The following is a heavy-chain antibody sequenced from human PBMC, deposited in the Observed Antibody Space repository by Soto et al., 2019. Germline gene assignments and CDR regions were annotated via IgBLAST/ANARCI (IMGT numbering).Heavy chain of an antibody. D-gene: IGHD1-1*01. CDR1: GFTFSDNL. CDR3: AREITSVGPRANDAFDV. J-gene: IGHJ3*01. CDR2: LNTDTGNT. V-gene: IGHV1-3*04. Sequence: QVQLVQSGADLKKPGASVNISCTASGFTFSDNLINWVRQLPGQGLEWMGWLNTDTGNTRYSETFQGRVTISRHPSASIAFFELRRLENEDTAFYFFAREITSVGPRANDAFDVWGQGTMITVSS.